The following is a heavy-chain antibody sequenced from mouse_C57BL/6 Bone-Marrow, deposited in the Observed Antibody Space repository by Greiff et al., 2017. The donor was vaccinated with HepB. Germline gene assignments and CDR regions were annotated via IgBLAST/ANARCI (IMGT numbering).Heavy chain of an antibody. CDR3: ARDPLYYEYEDYAMDY. J-gene: IGHJ4*01. CDR1: GFTFSSYA. V-gene: IGHV5-4*01. D-gene: IGHD2-4*01. Sequence: EVKLEESGGGLVKPGGSLKLSCAASGFTFSSYAMSWVRQTPEKRLEWVATISDGGSYTYYPDNVKGRFTISRDNAKNNLYLQMSHLKSEDTAMYYCARDPLYYEYEDYAMDYWGQGTSVTVSS. CDR2: ISDGGSYT.